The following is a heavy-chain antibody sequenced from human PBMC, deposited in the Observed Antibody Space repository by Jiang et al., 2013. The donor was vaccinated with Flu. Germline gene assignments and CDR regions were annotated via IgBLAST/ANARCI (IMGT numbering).Heavy chain of an antibody. D-gene: IGHD3-22*01. CDR1: GGSISSGSYY. J-gene: IGHJ4*02. V-gene: IGHV4-61*02. CDR2: IYTSGST. CDR3: ARESVDYYDSSGYYSGLDY. Sequence: GPGLVKPSQTLSLTCTVSGGSISSGSYYWSWIRQPAGKGLEWIGRIYTSGSTNYNPSLKSRVTISVDTSKNQFSLKLSSVTAADTAVYYCARESVDYYDSSGYYSGLDYWGQGTLVTVSS.